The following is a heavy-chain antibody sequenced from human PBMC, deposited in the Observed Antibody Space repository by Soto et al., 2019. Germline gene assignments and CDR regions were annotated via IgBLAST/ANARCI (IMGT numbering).Heavy chain of an antibody. J-gene: IGHJ1*01. D-gene: IGHD6-13*01. Sequence: VQLQQWGAGLLKPSETLSLTCAVYGGSFSGYCWSWIRQTPGERLEWVGDICHGGGANYNPSLKSRVSCSMDPSKNQFSLKLNSVMAADTAVYYCAGYSNSWSKYVKHWGRGSLVNVS. CDR2: ICHGGGA. CDR3: AGYSNSWSKYVKH. CDR1: GGSFSGYC. V-gene: IGHV4-34*01.